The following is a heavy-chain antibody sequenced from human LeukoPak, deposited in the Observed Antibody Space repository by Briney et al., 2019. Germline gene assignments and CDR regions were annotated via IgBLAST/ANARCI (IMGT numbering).Heavy chain of an antibody. CDR1: GYTFTSYG. CDR2: TSAYNGNT. D-gene: IGHD2-2*01. CDR3: ARDNRFGGPAAPTFDY. Sequence: ASVKVSCKASGYTFTSYGISWVRQAPGQGLEWMGWTSAYNGNTNYAQKLQGRVTMTTDTSTSTAYMELRSLRSDDTAVYYCARDNRFGGPAAPTFDYWGQGTLVTVSS. J-gene: IGHJ4*02. V-gene: IGHV1-18*01.